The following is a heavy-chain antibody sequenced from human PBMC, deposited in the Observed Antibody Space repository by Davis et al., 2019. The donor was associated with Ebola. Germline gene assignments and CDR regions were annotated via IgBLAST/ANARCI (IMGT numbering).Heavy chain of an antibody. J-gene: IGHJ4*02. D-gene: IGHD6-19*01. CDR3: AREWLALDY. Sequence: GESLKISCAASGLTFSSSAVHWVRQAPGKGPEWVANINKDGREKNYVDSVKGRFTISRDNAQKSLDLQMNSLRAEDTAVYYCAREWLALDYWGQGTLVTVSS. CDR1: GLTFSSSA. V-gene: IGHV3-7*03. CDR2: INKDGREK.